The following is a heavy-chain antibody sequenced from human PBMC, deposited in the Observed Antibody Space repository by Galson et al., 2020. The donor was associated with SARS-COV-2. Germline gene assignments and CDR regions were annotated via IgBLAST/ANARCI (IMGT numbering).Heavy chain of an antibody. Sequence: ASETLSLTCTVSGGSISTNNCFWGWIRQPPGKGLEWIGSIYYGGTTYYNPSLKSRLTISMDTSKNQFSLNLSSVTAADTAVYFCAIDHIKIRRDRYYYYGLDVWGEGIMVTVSS. CDR1: GGSISTNNCF. CDR3: AIDHIKIRRDRYYYYGLDV. V-gene: IGHV4-39*07. J-gene: IGHJ6*02. D-gene: IGHD3-10*01. CDR2: IYYGGTT.